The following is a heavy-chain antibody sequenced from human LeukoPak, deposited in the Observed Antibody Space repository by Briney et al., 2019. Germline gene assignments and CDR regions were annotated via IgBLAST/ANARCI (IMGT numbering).Heavy chain of an antibody. Sequence: PGGSLRLSCAASGFTFSSYWMHWVRQAPGKGLVWVSRINSDGSSTSYADSVKGRFTISRDNAKNTLYLQMNSLRAEDTAVYYCACLREAAADDAFDIWGQGTMVTVSS. CDR1: GFTFSSYW. CDR2: INSDGSST. CDR3: ACLREAAADDAFDI. D-gene: IGHD6-25*01. V-gene: IGHV3-74*01. J-gene: IGHJ3*02.